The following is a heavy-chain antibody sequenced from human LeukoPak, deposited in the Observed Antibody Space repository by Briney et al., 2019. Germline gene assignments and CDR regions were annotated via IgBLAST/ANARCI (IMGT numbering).Heavy chain of an antibody. CDR2: IYYTGSP. D-gene: IGHD5-18*01. CDR3: ARRGYSYGPYYFDS. J-gene: IGHJ4*02. CDR1: GGSISNYY. Sequence: SETLSLTCTVPGGSISNYYWNWIRQSPGKGLEWIGYIYYTGSPNYNPSLKSRVTISVDTSKNQFSLKLSSVTAADTAVYYCARRGYSYGPYYFDSWGQGTLVTVSS. V-gene: IGHV4-59*08.